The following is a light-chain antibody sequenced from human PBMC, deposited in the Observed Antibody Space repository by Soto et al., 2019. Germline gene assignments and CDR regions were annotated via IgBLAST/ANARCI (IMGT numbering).Light chain of an antibody. J-gene: IGKJ1*01. Sequence: DIQMTQSPSSLSSSVGDRVTITCRASQSISSFVNWYQQKPGKDPKLLIYAASSLQSGVPSRFSGSGSGTDFTLTISSLQPEDFATYYCQQSYSTPRTFGQGTKVDI. V-gene: IGKV1-39*01. CDR3: QQSYSTPRT. CDR2: AAS. CDR1: QSISSF.